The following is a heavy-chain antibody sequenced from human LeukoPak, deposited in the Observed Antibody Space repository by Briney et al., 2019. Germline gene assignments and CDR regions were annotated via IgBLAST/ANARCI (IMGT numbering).Heavy chain of an antibody. V-gene: IGHV1-2*02. CDR1: GYTFTGYY. D-gene: IGHD3-3*01. Sequence: GASVKVSCKASGYTFTGYYMHWVRQATGQGLEWMGWINPNSGGTNYAQKFQGRVTMTRDTSISTAYMELSRLRSVNAAVYYWATIRNYDFDYWGQGTLVTASS. CDR3: ATIRNYDFDY. J-gene: IGHJ4*02. CDR2: INPNSGGT.